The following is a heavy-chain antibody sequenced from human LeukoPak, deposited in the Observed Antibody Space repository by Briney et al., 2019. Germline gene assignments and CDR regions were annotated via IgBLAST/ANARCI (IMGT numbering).Heavy chain of an antibody. CDR3: VKEGGSSGWYYFDD. CDR2: LSWNSVSI. CDR1: GFTFDDYA. J-gene: IGHJ4*02. D-gene: IGHD6-19*01. Sequence: GGSLRLSCTAAGFTFDDYAMHWVRQGPGKGLKWIAGLSWNSVSIGYGDSVKGRFTISRDNAKNSLFLQMTSLREEDTALYYCVKEGGSSGWYYFDDWGQGILVTVSS. V-gene: IGHV3-9*01.